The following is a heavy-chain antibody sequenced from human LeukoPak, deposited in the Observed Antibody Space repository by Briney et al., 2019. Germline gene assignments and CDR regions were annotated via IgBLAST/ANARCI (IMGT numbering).Heavy chain of an antibody. D-gene: IGHD1-26*01. J-gene: IGHJ4*02. CDR2: ISYDGSKK. V-gene: IGHV3-30*18. CDR3: AKDQTSGSYPIFDY. Sequence: GGSLRLSCAASGFTFSSYGMHWVRQAPGKGLEWVAVISYDGSKKYYADSVKGRFTISRDNSKNTVYLQMNSLRAEDTALYYCAKDQTSGSYPIFDYWGQGTLVTVSS. CDR1: GFTFSSYG.